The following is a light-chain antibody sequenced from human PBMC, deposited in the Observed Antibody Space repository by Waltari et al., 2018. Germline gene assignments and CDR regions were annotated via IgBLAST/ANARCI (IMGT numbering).Light chain of an antibody. CDR3: NSRDSSGDRLV. CDR1: SLRRFH. Sequence: SSELTQDPAVSVALGQTVRITCPGDSLRRFHASWFHQKPGQTPAVVFYGESNRPSGIPDRFSGSRSGNTVSLTITGVQAEDEADYYCNSRDSSGDRLVFGGGTKLTVL. CDR2: GES. V-gene: IGLV3-19*01. J-gene: IGLJ2*01.